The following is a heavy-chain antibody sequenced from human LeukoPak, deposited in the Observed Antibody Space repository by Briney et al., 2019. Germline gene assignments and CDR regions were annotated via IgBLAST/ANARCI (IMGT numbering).Heavy chain of an antibody. D-gene: IGHD4-17*01. V-gene: IGHV1-69*13. CDR3: ARDGPYGDRTFDY. CDR1: GYTFTSYA. Sequence: GASVKVSCMASGYTFTSYAMNWVRQAPGQGLEWMGGIIPIFGTANYAQKFQGRVTITADESTSTAYMELSSLRSEDTAVYYCARDGPYGDRTFDYWGQGTLVTVSS. J-gene: IGHJ4*02. CDR2: IIPIFGTA.